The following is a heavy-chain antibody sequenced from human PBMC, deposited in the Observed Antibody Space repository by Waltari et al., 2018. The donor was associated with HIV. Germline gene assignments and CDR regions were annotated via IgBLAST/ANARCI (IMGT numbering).Heavy chain of an antibody. D-gene: IGHD3-10*01. CDR2: INQAGTER. J-gene: IGHJ4*02. CDR1: GSTFSFYW. CDR3: ATTHGSGDYDNDFDY. V-gene: IGHV3-7*01. Sequence: EVQLVESGGGWVQPGGSLTLTCEASGSTFSFYWLRWVRQAPGKGLEWVANINQAGTERHYVDSVRGRFTISRDNGKTSLFLQMNSLSVDDTAVYYCATTHGSGDYDNDFDYWGQGTLV.